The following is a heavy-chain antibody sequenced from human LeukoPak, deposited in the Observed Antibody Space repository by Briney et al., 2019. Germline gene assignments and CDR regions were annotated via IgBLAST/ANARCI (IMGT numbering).Heavy chain of an antibody. Sequence: GGSLRLSCAASGVSFSTTWTHWVRQAPGKGLMWVSHVSSDGSRTYADSEKGRFTVSRDNNKDMVYLQMSSLRAEDTAVYYCATDGAYGRTHWGQGTLVTVSS. CDR1: GVSFSTTW. V-gene: IGHV3-74*01. CDR2: VSSDGSRT. J-gene: IGHJ4*02. CDR3: ATDGAYGRTH. D-gene: IGHD3-16*01.